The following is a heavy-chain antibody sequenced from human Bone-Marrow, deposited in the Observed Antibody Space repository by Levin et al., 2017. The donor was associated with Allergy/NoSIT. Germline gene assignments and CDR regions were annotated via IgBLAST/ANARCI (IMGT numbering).Heavy chain of an antibody. CDR2: VSGYNGNT. J-gene: IGHJ4*02. CDR3: ARDDYGGDTAADY. CDR1: GYNFANYA. D-gene: IGHD4-23*01. V-gene: IGHV1-18*01. Sequence: ASVKVSCKTSGYNFANYAITWVRQAPGQGLEWMGWVSGYNGNTNSAQKFQGIVTMTMDTSTTTAYMEVKNLQYDDTAVYYCARDDYGGDTAADYWGQGTLVIVSS.